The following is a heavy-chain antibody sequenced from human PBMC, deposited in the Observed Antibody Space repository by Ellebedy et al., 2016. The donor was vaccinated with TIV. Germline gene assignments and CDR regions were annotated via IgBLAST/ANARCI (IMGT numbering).Heavy chain of an antibody. CDR1: GFTFSSYS. D-gene: IGHD2/OR15-2a*01. CDR3: ARLLFGYYFDY. CDR2: ISSSSSTI. V-gene: IGHV3-48*04. J-gene: IGHJ4*02. Sequence: GESLKISCAASGFTFSSYSMNWVRQAPGKGLEWLSYISSSSSTIYDADSVKGRFTISRDDAKNSLYLQMNSLRAEDTAVYYCARLLFGYYFDYWGQGTLVTVSS.